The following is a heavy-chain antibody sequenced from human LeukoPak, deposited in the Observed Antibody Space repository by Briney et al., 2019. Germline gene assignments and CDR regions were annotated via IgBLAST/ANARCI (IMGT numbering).Heavy chain of an antibody. CDR2: IRYDGSNK. V-gene: IGHV3-30*02. Sequence: GGSLRLSCAASGFTFSSYGMHWVRQAPGKGLERVAFIRYDGSNKYYADSVKGRFTISRDNSKNTLYLQMNSLRAEDTAVYYCAKCYWQWLVPDYWGQGTLVTVSS. D-gene: IGHD6-19*01. CDR1: GFTFSSYG. CDR3: AKCYWQWLVPDY. J-gene: IGHJ4*02.